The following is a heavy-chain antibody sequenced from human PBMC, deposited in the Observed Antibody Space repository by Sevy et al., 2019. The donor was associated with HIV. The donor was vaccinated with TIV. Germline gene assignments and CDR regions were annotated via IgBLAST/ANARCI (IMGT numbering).Heavy chain of an antibody. CDR1: GYSFTSYW. CDR2: IYPGDSDT. J-gene: IGHJ6*02. D-gene: IGHD6-13*01. V-gene: IGHV5-51*01. Sequence: GGSLRLSCKGSGYSFTSYWIGWVRQMPGKGLEWMGIIYPGDSDTRYSPSFQGQVTISADKSISTAYLQWSSLKASDTAMYYCARHESWAAAGTHDYYYGMDVWGQGTTVTVSS. CDR3: ARHESWAAAGTHDYYYGMDV.